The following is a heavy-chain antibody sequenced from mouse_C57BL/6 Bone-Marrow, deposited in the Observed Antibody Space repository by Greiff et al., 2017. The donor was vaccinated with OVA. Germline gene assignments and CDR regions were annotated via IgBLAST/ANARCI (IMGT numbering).Heavy chain of an antibody. CDR2: ISNGGGST. CDR1: GFTFSDYY. D-gene: IGHD2-4*01. CDR3: ARYDYDLSMDY. J-gene: IGHJ4*01. V-gene: IGHV5-12*01. Sequence: DVQLVESGGGLVQPGGSLKLSCAASGFTFSDYYMYWVRQTPEKRLEWVAYISNGGGSTYYPDTVKGRFTISRDNAKNTLYLQMSRLKSEDTAMYYCARYDYDLSMDYWGQGTSVTVSS.